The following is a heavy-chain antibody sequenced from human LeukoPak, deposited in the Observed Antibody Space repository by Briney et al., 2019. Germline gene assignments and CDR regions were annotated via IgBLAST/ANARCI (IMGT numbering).Heavy chain of an antibody. CDR3: ARVVGRNWYLDL. CDR1: GFNFRDAA. J-gene: IGHJ2*01. CDR2: IGPVGDSP. Sequence: PGGSLRLSCAASGFNFRDAAMTWVRQAPGKGLEWVSLIGPVGDSPSYADSVKGRFTISRDNSKNTLSLQMNSLRVEDTAIYYCARVVGRNWYLDLWGRGTQVTVSS. D-gene: IGHD1-14*01. V-gene: IGHV3-23*01.